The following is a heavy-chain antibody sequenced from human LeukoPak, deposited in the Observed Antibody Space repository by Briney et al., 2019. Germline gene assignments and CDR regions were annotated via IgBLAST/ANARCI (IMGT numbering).Heavy chain of an antibody. CDR1: GFTVSSNY. CDR3: AREGMEAIGGVQYYFDY. D-gene: IGHD3-16*01. V-gene: IGHV3-53*01. J-gene: IGHJ4*02. CDR2: IYSGGST. Sequence: GGSLRLSCAASGFTVSSNYMSWVRQAPGKGLEWVSVIYSGGSTYYADSVKGRFTISRDNSKNTLYLQMNSLRAEDTAVYYCAREGMEAIGGVQYYFDYWGQGTLVTVSS.